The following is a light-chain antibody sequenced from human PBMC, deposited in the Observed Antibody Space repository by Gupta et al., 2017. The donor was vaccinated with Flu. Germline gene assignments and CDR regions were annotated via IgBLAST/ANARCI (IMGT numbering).Light chain of an antibody. Sequence: DIVMTQSPLSLPVTPGEPASISCRSTQSLLHTNGYNYLGWYLQKPGQSPQLLIYLGSNRASGVPDKFSGSGSGTDFTLKISRVEAEDVGVYYCRQVLQTPSTFGQGTKLDIK. J-gene: IGKJ2*01. CDR1: QSLLHTNGYNY. V-gene: IGKV2-28*01. CDR2: LGS. CDR3: RQVLQTPST.